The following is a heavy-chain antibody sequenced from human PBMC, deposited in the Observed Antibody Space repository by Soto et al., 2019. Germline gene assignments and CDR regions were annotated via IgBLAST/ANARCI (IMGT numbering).Heavy chain of an antibody. J-gene: IGHJ6*03. CDR3: ARAVPLGGTGYYMDV. V-gene: IGHV4-59*01. CDR2: IYYSGST. CDR1: GGSISSYY. Sequence: SETLSLTCTVSGGSISSYYWSWIRQPPGKGLEWIGYIYYSGSTNYNPSLKSRVTISVDTSKNQFSLKLRSVTAADTAVYYCARAVPLGGTGYYMDVWGKGTTVTVSS. D-gene: IGHD3-16*01.